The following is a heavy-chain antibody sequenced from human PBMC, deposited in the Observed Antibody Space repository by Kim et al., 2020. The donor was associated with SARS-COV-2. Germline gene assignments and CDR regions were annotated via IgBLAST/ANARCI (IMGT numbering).Heavy chain of an antibody. J-gene: IGHJ6*02. CDR3: AAGSLLWFGELWVMDV. CDR1: GFTFDDYA. V-gene: IGHV3-9*01. Sequence: GGSLRLSCAASGFTFDDYAMHWVRQAPGKGLEWVSGISWNSGSIGYADSVKGRFTISRDNAKNSLYLQMNSLRAEDTALYYCAAGSLLWFGELWVMDVWGQGTTVTVSS. CDR2: ISWNSGSI. D-gene: IGHD3-10*01.